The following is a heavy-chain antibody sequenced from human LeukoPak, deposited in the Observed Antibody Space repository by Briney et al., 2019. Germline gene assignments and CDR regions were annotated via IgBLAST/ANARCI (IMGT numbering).Heavy chain of an antibody. Sequence: ASVKVSCKASGYTFTNYGINWVRQAPGQGLEWVGWISAHTGDTNYAQKVQGRVTMTTDTSASTVYMELRSLKSDDTAIYYCARESPGDFDFWGQGTLVTVSS. CDR1: GYTFTNYG. D-gene: IGHD7-27*01. CDR3: ARESPGDFDF. CDR2: ISAHTGDT. V-gene: IGHV1-18*01. J-gene: IGHJ4*02.